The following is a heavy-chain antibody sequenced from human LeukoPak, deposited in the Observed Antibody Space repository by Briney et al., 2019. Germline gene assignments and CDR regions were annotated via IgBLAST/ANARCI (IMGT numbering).Heavy chain of an antibody. CDR1: GGSFSGYY. CDR2: INHSGST. CDR3: ARGLTFRGGWYGAFDF. V-gene: IGHV4-34*01. D-gene: IGHD6-19*01. Sequence: PSETLSLTCAVHGGSFSGYYWSWIRQPPGKGLEWIGEINHSGSTNYNPSLKSRVTVSVDTSKNQFSLKLSSVTAADTAVYYCARGLTFRGGWYGAFDFWGQGTMVTVSS. J-gene: IGHJ3*01.